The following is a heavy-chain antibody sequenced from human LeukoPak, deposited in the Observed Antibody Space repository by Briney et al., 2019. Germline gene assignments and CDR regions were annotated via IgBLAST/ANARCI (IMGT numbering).Heavy chain of an antibody. J-gene: IGHJ4*02. D-gene: IGHD6-13*01. V-gene: IGHV1-2*04. CDR2: IDPNSGGT. CDR1: GDTFTGYY. Sequence: ASVKVSCKASGDTFTGYYMHWVRQAPGQGLEWMGWIDPNSGGTNYAQKFQGWVTMTRDTSISTAYMELSRLRSEDTAVYYCARGAAAGPFDYWGQGTLVTVSS. CDR3: ARGAAAGPFDY.